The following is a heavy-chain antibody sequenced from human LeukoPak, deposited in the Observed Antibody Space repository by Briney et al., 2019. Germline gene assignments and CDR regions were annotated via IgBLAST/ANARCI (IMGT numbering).Heavy chain of an antibody. CDR2: VYHSGTT. Sequence: SETLSLTCTVSDFSISSGYYWGWIRQPPGKGLEWIGSVYHSGTTYYNPSLKSRVTISIDTSKNQFSLKLNSVPAADTAVYYCARHPATIAARYDCWGQGTLVTVSS. CDR1: DFSISSGYY. V-gene: IGHV4-38-2*02. CDR3: ARHPATIAARYDC. D-gene: IGHD6-6*01. J-gene: IGHJ4*02.